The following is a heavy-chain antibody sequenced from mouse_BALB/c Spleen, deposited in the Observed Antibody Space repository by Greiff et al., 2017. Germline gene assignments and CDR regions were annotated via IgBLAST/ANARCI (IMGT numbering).Heavy chain of an antibody. Sequence: QVQLQQSGPELVKPGASVRISCKASGYTFTSYYIHWVKQRPGQGLEWIGWIYPGNVNTKYNEKFKGKATLTADKSSSTAYMQLSSLTSEDSAVYICARSRNRYDGDYAMDYWGQGTSVTVSS. CDR2: IYPGNVNT. D-gene: IGHD2-14*01. J-gene: IGHJ4*01. CDR3: ARSRNRYDGDYAMDY. V-gene: IGHV1S56*01. CDR1: GYTFTSYY.